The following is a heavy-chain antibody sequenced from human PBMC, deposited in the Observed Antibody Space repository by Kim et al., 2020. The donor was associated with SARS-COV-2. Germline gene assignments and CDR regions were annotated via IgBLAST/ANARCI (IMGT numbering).Heavy chain of an antibody. Sequence: PSRKSRVPISVDTSKHQFSLKLSSVTAADTAVYYCARDAAAAGTGAIDYWGQGTLVTVSS. V-gene: IGHV4-59*01. D-gene: IGHD6-13*01. CDR3: ARDAAAAGTGAIDY. J-gene: IGHJ4*02.